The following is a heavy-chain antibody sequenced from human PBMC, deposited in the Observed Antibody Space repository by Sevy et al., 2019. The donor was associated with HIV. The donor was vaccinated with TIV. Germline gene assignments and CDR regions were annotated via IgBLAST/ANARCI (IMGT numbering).Heavy chain of an antibody. CDR1: GYSFTSYW. CDR2: IYPGDSDT. V-gene: IGHV5-51*01. CDR3: ARHRSLVDNWFDP. J-gene: IGHJ5*02. Sequence: GESLKISCKGSGYSFTSYWIGWVRQMPGKGLEWMGIIYPGDSDTRHSPSFQGQVTISADKSISTAYLQWSSLKASDTAIYYCARHRSLVDNWFDPWGQGTLVTVSS.